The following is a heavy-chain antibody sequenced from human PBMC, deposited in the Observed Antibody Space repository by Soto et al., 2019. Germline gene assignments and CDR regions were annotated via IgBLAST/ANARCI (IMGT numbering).Heavy chain of an antibody. CDR3: AKDKYYYYS. D-gene: IGHD6-6*01. CDR1: GFTLSSSG. V-gene: IGHV3-23*01. J-gene: IGHJ4*02. Sequence: GGSLRLSCVASGFTLSSSGMSWVRQAPGKGLEWVSSISGGVDTKYYADSVKGRFTISRDSTKSTLYLQMNSLGADDTAIYYCAKDKYYYYSWGQGTLVTVSS. CDR2: ISGGVDTK.